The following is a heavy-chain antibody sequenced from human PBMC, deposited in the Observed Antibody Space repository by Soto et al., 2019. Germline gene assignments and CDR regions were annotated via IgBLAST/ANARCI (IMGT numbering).Heavy chain of an antibody. J-gene: IGHJ6*02. CDR1: GYTFSGYY. Sequence: SVKVSCKTSGYTFSGYYIHWVRQAPGQGLEWMGWIIPNFGTANYAQKFQGRVTITADESTRTAYMELSSLRSEDTAVYYCAIRTTGTPLYYYYGMDVWGQGTTVTVSS. V-gene: IGHV1-69*13. D-gene: IGHD1-1*01. CDR3: AIRTTGTPLYYYYGMDV. CDR2: IIPNFGTA.